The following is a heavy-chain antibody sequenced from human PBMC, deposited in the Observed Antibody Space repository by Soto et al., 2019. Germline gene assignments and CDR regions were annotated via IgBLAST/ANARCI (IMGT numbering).Heavy chain of an antibody. CDR2: IYKSATT. D-gene: IGHD7-27*01. CDR3: ARGRYCLTGRCFPNWFDS. CDR1: GDSISDLDYF. J-gene: IGHJ5*01. Sequence: SETLSLTCSVSGDSISDLDYFWAWIRQPPGQALEYIGYIYKSATTYYNPSFESRVAISVDTSKSQFSLNVTSVTAADTALYFCARGRYCLTGRCFPNWFDSWGQGALVTVSS. V-gene: IGHV4-30-4*01.